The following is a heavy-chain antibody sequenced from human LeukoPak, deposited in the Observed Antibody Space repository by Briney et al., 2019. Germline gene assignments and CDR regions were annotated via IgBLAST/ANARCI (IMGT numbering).Heavy chain of an antibody. D-gene: IGHD3-10*02. CDR1: EFTFSTYS. CDR3: AELGITMIGGV. J-gene: IGHJ6*04. CDR2: ISNTGSYI. V-gene: IGHV3-21*01. Sequence: GGSLRLSCAASEFTFSTYSMNWARQAPGKGLEWVSSISNTGSYIYYADSVKGRFTISRDNAKNSLYLQMNSLRAEDTAVYYCAELGITMIGGVWGKGTTVTISS.